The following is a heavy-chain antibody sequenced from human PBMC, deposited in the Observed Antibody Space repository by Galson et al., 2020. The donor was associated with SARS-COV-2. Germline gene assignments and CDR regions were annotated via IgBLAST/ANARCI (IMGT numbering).Heavy chain of an antibody. CDR3: ARTSPYDSSGYWFDY. CDR2: IIPIFGTA. D-gene: IGHD3-22*01. J-gene: IGHJ4*02. Sequence: SVKVSCKASGGTFSSYAISWVRQAPGQGLEWMGGIIPIFGTANYAQKFQGRVTITADESTSTAYIELSSLRSEDTAVYYCARTSPYDSSGYWFDYWGQGTLVTVSS. V-gene: IGHV1-69*13. CDR1: GGTFSSYA.